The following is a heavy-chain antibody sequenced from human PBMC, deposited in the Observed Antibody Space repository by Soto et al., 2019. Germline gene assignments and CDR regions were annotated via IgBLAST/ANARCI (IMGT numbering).Heavy chain of an antibody. D-gene: IGHD6-6*01. CDR1: GFTFSSYS. J-gene: IGHJ6*02. CDR3: AGTPSSSEALYYYYYGMDV. Sequence: GGSLRLSCAASGFTFSSYSMNWVRQAPGKGLEWVSSISSSSSYIYYADSVKGRFTISRDNAKHSLYLQMNSLRAEDTAVYYCAGTPSSSEALYYYYYGMDVWGQGTTVTVSS. CDR2: ISSSSSYI. V-gene: IGHV3-21*01.